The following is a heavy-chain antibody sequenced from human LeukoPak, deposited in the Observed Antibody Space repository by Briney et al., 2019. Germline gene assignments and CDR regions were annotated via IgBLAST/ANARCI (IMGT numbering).Heavy chain of an antibody. V-gene: IGHV1-18*01. Sequence: ASVKVSCKASGYTFTSYGISWVRQAPGQGLEWMGWISAYNGNTNYAQKLQGRVTMTTDTSTSTAYMELRSLRSDDTAVYYCARGETVVTPNDAFDIWGQGTMVTVSS. CDR1: GYTFTSYG. J-gene: IGHJ3*02. D-gene: IGHD4-23*01. CDR3: ARGETVVTPNDAFDI. CDR2: ISAYNGNT.